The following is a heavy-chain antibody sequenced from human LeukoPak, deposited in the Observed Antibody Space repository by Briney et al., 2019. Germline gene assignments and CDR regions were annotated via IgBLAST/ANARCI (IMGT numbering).Heavy chain of an antibody. CDR3: TRVSLIYGSGSYYQSPLAY. J-gene: IGHJ4*02. CDR1: GGTFSSYA. Sequence: ASVKVSCKASGGTFSSYAISWVRQAPGQGLEWMGWINPNSGVTNYAQKFQGWVTMTRDTSISTAYMELSRLRSDDTAVYYCTRVSLIYGSGSYYQSPLAYWGQGTLVTVSS. V-gene: IGHV1-2*04. CDR2: INPNSGVT. D-gene: IGHD3-10*01.